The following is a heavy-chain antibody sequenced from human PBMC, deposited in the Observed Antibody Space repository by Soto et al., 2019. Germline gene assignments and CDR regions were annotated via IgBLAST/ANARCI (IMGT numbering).Heavy chain of an antibody. V-gene: IGHV3-11*01. CDR1: GFTFSDSY. Sequence: GSLRLSCAASGFTFSDSYMTWIRQAPGKGLEWVSYISGSGSTIYYADSVKGRFTVSRDNSKNTLYLQMNSLRTEDTAVYYCVKAVYLLDFDYWGQGTLVTVSS. J-gene: IGHJ4*02. D-gene: IGHD2-8*01. CDR3: VKAVYLLDFDY. CDR2: ISGSGSTI.